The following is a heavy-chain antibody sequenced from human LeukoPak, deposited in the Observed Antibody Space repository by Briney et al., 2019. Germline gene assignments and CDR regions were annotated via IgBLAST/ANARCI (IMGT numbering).Heavy chain of an antibody. CDR3: AKSSFYCSSTSCYGPDYYYYYMDV. D-gene: IGHD2-2*01. Sequence: GGSLRLSCAASGFTFSSYGMHWVRQAPGKGLEWVAFIRYDGSNKYYADSVKGRFTISRDNSKNTLYLQMNGLRAEDTAVYYCAKSSFYCSSTSCYGPDYYYYYMDVWGKGTTVTVSS. J-gene: IGHJ6*03. V-gene: IGHV3-30*02. CDR2: IRYDGSNK. CDR1: GFTFSSYG.